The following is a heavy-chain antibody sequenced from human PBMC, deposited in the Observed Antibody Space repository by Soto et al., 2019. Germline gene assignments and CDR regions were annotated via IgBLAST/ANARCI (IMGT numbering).Heavy chain of an antibody. D-gene: IGHD3-3*01. CDR3: ARERGRGITIFGVVAPYYYYMDV. CDR2: ISSSSSYI. J-gene: IGHJ6*03. CDR1: GFTFSGYS. V-gene: IGHV3-21*01. Sequence: EVQLVESGGGLVKPGGSLRLSCAASGFTFSGYSMNWVRQAPGKGLEWVSSISSSSSYIYYADSVKGRFTISRDNAKNSLYLQMNSLRAEDTAVYYCARERGRGITIFGVVAPYYYYMDVWGKGTTVTVSS.